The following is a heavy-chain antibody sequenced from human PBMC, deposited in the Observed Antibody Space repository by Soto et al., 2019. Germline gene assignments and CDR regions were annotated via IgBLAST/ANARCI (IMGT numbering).Heavy chain of an antibody. Sequence: EAQLLESGGALVQPGGSLRLSCAASGFTFSSYDMSWVRQAPGKGLEWVSAISDSGGSTYYADSVKGRFTISRDNSKNTLYLQMNSLRAEDTAVYYCAKDRGGGFDYWGHGTLVTVSS. D-gene: IGHD2-15*01. CDR2: ISDSGGST. J-gene: IGHJ4*01. CDR1: GFTFSSYD. V-gene: IGHV3-23*01. CDR3: AKDRGGGFDY.